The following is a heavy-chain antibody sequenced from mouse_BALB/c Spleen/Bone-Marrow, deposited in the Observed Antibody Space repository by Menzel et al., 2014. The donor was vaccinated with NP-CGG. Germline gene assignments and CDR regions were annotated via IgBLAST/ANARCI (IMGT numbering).Heavy chain of an antibody. CDR2: IDPSNSET. CDR3: ARTFQPRRAMDY. V-gene: IGHV1-74*01. Sequence: QVQLQQSGPELVRPGASVKMSCKASDYTFTNYWMHWVKQRPGQGLEWIGMIDPSNSETRLNRKFKDKATLNVDKSSSTAYMHLSSLTSEDSAVYYCARTFQPRRAMDYWGQGSSVTVSS. CDR1: DYTFTNYW. J-gene: IGHJ4*01. D-gene: IGHD6-1*01.